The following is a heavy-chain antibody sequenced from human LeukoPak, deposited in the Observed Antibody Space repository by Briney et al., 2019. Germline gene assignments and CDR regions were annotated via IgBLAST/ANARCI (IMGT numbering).Heavy chain of an antibody. V-gene: IGHV1-69*04. CDR3: ARVRSGEGVWGGGFDI. J-gene: IGHJ3*02. Sequence: GASVKVSCKASGYTFTGYYMHWVRQAPGQGLEWMGRIIPILRIANYAQKFQGRVTITADKSTSTAYMELSSLRSEDTAVYYCARVRSGEGVWGGGFDIWGQGTMVTVSS. CDR1: GYTFTGYY. D-gene: IGHD3-10*01. CDR2: IIPILRIA.